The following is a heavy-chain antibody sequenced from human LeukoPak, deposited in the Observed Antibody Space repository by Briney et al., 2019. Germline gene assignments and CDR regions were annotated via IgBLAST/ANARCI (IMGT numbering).Heavy chain of an antibody. CDR2: ISSSGSTI. CDR1: GFTFSDYY. Sequence: GGSLRLSCAASGFTFSDYYMSWIRQAPGKGLEWVSYISSSGSTIYYADSVKGRFTISRDNAKNSLYLQMNSLRAEDTAVYYCARGPRRDSSSCYYFDYWGQGTLVTVSS. J-gene: IGHJ4*02. CDR3: ARGPRRDSSSCYYFDY. V-gene: IGHV3-11*04. D-gene: IGHD6-13*01.